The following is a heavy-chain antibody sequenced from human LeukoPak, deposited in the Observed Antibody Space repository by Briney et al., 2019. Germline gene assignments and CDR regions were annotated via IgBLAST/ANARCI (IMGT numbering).Heavy chain of an antibody. V-gene: IGHV3-74*01. CDR3: ARPYSSLPNAFAI. CDR1: GFIFSNSR. Sequence: GGCLRLSCAASGFIFSNSRMHWVRQGSGRGLVWVSRINSDGSDTDYADSVKGRFTISRDNAKNTVYLQMDSLRAEDTALYYCARPYSSLPNAFAIWGQGTMVTVAS. J-gene: IGHJ3*02. D-gene: IGHD2-21*01. CDR2: INSDGSDT.